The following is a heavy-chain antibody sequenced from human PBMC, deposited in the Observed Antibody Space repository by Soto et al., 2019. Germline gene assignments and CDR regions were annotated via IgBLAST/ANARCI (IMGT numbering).Heavy chain of an antibody. D-gene: IGHD1-26*01. CDR3: ARHGGSYIRWFDH. Sequence: PSETLSLTCTVSGGSISSYYWSWIRQPPGKGLEWIGYIYYSGSTNYNPSLKSRVTISVDTSKNQFSLKLSSVTAADTAVYYCARHGGSYIRWFDHSGQGTPVTV. V-gene: IGHV4-59*08. CDR2: IYYSGST. CDR1: GGSISSYY. J-gene: IGHJ5*02.